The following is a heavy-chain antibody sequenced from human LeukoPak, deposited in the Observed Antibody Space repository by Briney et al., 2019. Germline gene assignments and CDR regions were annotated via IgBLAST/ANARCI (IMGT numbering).Heavy chain of an antibody. Sequence: SETLSLTCTVSGGSISSYYWSWIRQPPGKGLEWIGYIHYSGSTNYNPSLKSRVTISVDTSKNQFSLKLSSVTAADTAVYYCARTYGSGSSFYYYYGMDVWGQGTTVTVSS. D-gene: IGHD3-10*01. V-gene: IGHV4-59*01. CDR2: IHYSGST. CDR1: GGSISSYY. CDR3: ARTYGSGSSFYYYYGMDV. J-gene: IGHJ6*02.